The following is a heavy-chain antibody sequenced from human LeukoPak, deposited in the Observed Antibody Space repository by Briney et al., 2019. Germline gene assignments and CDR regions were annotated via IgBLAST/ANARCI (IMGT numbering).Heavy chain of an antibody. CDR1: GFTFSSYA. CDR2: ISYVGSKK. V-gene: IGHV3-30-3*01. CDR3: ARDQYYDYVWGSYRYSHGHGMDV. Sequence: GGSLRLSRAASGFTFSSYALHWVRQAPGKGLEWVAVISYVGSKKYYADSVKGRFTISRDNSKNTLYLQMNRLRAEDTAVYYCARDQYYDYVWGSYRYSHGHGMDVWGQGTTVTVSS. J-gene: IGHJ6*02. D-gene: IGHD3-16*02.